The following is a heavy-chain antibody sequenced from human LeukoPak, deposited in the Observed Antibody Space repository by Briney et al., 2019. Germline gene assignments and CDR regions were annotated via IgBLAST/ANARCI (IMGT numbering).Heavy chain of an antibody. V-gene: IGHV3-23*01. J-gene: IGHJ6*03. CDR3: ARGRKPSGYYYYMDV. CDR1: GFIFSSHG. Sequence: GGSLRLSCAASGFIFSSHGMNWVRQAPGKGLEWVSGISPSGDITYYADSVKGRFTISRDNSKNTLYLHMDSLSVDDTTVYYCARGRKPSGYYYYMDVWGKGTTVTV. CDR2: ISPSGDIT.